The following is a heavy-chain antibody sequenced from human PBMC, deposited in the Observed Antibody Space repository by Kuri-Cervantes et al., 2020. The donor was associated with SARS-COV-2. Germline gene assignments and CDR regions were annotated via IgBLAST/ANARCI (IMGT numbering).Heavy chain of an antibody. Sequence: GSLQISCATSGFTVSRDYMSWVRQAPGKGLEWVSLIYSAGNTYYAASVKGRFTISRDDSNNTLYLQMNSLRAEDTAVYYCARVEMATQIDYWGQGTLVTVSS. J-gene: IGHJ4*02. V-gene: IGHV3-53*01. D-gene: IGHD5-24*01. CDR2: IYSAGNT. CDR3: ARVEMATQIDY. CDR1: GFTVSRDY.